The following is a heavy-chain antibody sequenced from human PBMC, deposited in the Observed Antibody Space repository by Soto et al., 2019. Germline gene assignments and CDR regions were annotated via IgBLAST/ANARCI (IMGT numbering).Heavy chain of an antibody. D-gene: IGHD3-9*01. CDR2: INAGNGNT. J-gene: IGHJ3*02. CDR1: GYTFTSYA. V-gene: IGHV1-3*01. Sequence: ASVKGCCKASGYTFTSYAMHWVRQAPGQRLEWMGWINAGNGNTKYSQKFQGRVTITRDTSASTAYMELSSLRSEDTAVYYCARDRVRYFDWLSPHDAFDIWGQGTMVTVSS. CDR3: ARDRVRYFDWLSPHDAFDI.